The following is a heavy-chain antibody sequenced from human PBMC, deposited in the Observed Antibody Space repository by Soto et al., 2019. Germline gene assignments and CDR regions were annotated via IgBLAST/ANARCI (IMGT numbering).Heavy chain of an antibody. CDR1: GYTFTGYY. D-gene: IGHD6-13*01. Sequence: ASVKVSCKASGYTFTGYYMHWVRQAPGQGLEWMGWINPNSGGTNYAQKFQGWVTMTRDTSISTAYMELSRLRSDDTAVYYCARGSAAAEYYFDYLGQGTLVTVSS. V-gene: IGHV1-2*04. CDR2: INPNSGGT. J-gene: IGHJ4*02. CDR3: ARGSAAAEYYFDY.